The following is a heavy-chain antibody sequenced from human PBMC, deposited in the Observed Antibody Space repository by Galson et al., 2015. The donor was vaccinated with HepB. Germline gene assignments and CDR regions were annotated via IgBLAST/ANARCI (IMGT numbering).Heavy chain of an antibody. CDR2: ISYDGSNK. CDR1: GFTFSSYG. D-gene: IGHD3-22*01. V-gene: IGHV3-30*18. J-gene: IGHJ4*02. CDR3: AKDSARLRPYYYDSSGYDPPDY. Sequence: SLRLSCAASGFTFSSYGMHWVRQAPGKGLEWVAVISYDGSNKYYADSVKGRFTISRDNSKNTLYLQMNSLRAEDTAVYYCAKDSARLRPYYYDSSGYDPPDYWGQGTLVTVSS.